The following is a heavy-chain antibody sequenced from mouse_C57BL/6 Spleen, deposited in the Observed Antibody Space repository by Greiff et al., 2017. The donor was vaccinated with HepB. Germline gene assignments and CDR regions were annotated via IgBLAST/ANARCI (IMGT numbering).Heavy chain of an antibody. CDR2: IYPCSGST. Sequence: VQLQQPGAELVKPGASVKMSCKVSGYTFTSYWIPWVKQRPGQGLGGFGIIYPCSGSTNYNEKFKSKAPLTVDKSSSTAYMQLSSLTSEDAAVYYCARRAGAMDYWGQGTSVTVSS. V-gene: IGHV1-55*01. J-gene: IGHJ4*01. D-gene: IGHD3-3*01. CDR1: GYTFTSYW. CDR3: ARRAGAMDY.